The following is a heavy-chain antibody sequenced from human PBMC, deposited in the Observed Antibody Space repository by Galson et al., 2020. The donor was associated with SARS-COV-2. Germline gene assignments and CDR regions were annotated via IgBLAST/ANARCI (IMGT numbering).Heavy chain of an antibody. V-gene: IGHV4-59*01. CDR2: IYYSGST. CDR3: ARDTDSHHYFDY. Sequence: SETLSLTCTVSGGSISSYYWSWIRQPPGKGLEWIGYIYYSGSTNYNPSLKSRVPISVDTSKNQFSLKLSSVTAADTAVYYCARDTDSHHYFDYWGQGTLVTVSS. J-gene: IGHJ4*02. CDR1: GGSISSYY.